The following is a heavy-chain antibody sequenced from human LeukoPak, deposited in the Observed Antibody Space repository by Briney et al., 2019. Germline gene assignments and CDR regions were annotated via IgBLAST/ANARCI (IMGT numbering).Heavy chain of an antibody. D-gene: IGHD6-6*01. V-gene: IGHV3-74*01. CDR2: INSDGSST. CDR3: ARDGDSSSFDY. CDR1: GFTFSSYW. J-gene: IGHJ4*02. Sequence: GGSLRLSCAASGFTFSSYWMHWVCQAPGKGLVWVSRINSDGSSTSYADSVKGRFTISRDNAKNTLYLQMNSLRAEDTAVYYCARDGDSSSFDYWGQGTLVTVSS.